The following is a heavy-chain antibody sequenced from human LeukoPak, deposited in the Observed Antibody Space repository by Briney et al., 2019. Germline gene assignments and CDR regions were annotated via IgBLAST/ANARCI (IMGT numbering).Heavy chain of an antibody. CDR2: ISYDGSNK. CDR1: GFTFSNYG. V-gene: IGHV3-30*18. CDR3: AKSFGSGPYYYYYGMDV. D-gene: IGHD3-10*01. J-gene: IGHJ6*02. Sequence: PGRSLRLSCAASGFTFSNYGMHWVRQAPGKGLEWVAVISYDGSNKYYADSVKGRFTISRDNSKNTLYLQMNSLRAEDTAMYYCAKSFGSGPYYYYYGMDVWGQGTTVTVSS.